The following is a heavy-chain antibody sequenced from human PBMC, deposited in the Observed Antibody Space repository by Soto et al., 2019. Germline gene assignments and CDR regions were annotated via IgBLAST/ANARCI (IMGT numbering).Heavy chain of an antibody. D-gene: IGHD5-12*01. CDR2: IDPSASYT. CDR3: ARGSGNEWVVAFDI. V-gene: IGHV5-10-1*01. CDR1: GYSFNSYW. Sequence: GESQKISSNGSGYSFNSYWTSWVRQMPGQGLEWMGRIDPSASYTNNILSLQGHDTISADKTISTAYLQWSSLKASDTATYYCARGSGNEWVVAFDIRRQVTRVT. J-gene: IGHJ3*02.